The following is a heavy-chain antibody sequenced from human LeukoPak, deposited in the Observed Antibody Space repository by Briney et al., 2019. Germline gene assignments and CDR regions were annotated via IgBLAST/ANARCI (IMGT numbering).Heavy chain of an antibody. J-gene: IGHJ4*02. CDR3: AKDSEMRLRKYSSSWYLGEYCFDY. CDR2: IRYDGSNK. D-gene: IGHD6-13*01. Sequence: GGSLRLSCAASGFTFSSYGMHWVRQAPGKGLEWVAFIRYDGSNKYYADSVKGRFTISRDNSKNTLYLQMNSLRAEDTAVYYCAKDSEMRLRKYSSSWYLGEYCFDYWGQGTLVTVSS. V-gene: IGHV3-30*02. CDR1: GFTFSSYG.